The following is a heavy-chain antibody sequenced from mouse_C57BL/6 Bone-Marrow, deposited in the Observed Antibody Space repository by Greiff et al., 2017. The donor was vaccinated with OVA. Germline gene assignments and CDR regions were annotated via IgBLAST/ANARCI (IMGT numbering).Heavy chain of an antibody. CDR2: IYPGSGNT. Sequence: VQLQQSGPELVKPGASVKISCKASGYTFTSYYIHWVKQRPGQGLEWIGGIYPGSGNTKYNEKFKGKATLTADTSSSTAYMQLRSLTSEDSAVYYCALYYGYVCYAMDGWGQGTTVTVSS. CDR3: ALYYGYVCYAMDG. J-gene: IGHJ4*01. D-gene: IGHD2-2*01. CDR1: GYTFTSYY. V-gene: IGHV1-66*01.